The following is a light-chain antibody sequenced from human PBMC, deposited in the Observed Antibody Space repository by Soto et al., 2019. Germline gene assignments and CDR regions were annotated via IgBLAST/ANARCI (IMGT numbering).Light chain of an antibody. Sequence: QSVLTQPPSFSAAPGQKVTISFSGSSSNIGNNYVSWYQQLPGTAPKLLIYDNNKRPSGIPDRFSGSKSGTSATLGITGLQTGDEADYYCGTWDSSLSAGVFGTGTKVTVL. J-gene: IGLJ1*01. V-gene: IGLV1-51*01. CDR2: DNN. CDR1: SSNIGNNY. CDR3: GTWDSSLSAGV.